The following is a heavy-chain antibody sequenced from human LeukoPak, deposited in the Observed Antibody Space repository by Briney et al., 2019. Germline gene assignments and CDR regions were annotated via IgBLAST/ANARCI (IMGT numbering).Heavy chain of an antibody. D-gene: IGHD3-3*01. Sequence: GGSLRLSCAASGFTFSSYAMHWVRQAPGKGLEWVAVISYDGSNKYYADSVKGRFTISRDNSKNTLYLQMNSLRAEDTAVYYCARDHLYYDFWSGYSRPKYDAFDIWGQGTMVTVSS. V-gene: IGHV3-30-3*01. CDR3: ARDHLYYDFWSGYSRPKYDAFDI. J-gene: IGHJ3*02. CDR2: ISYDGSNK. CDR1: GFTFSSYA.